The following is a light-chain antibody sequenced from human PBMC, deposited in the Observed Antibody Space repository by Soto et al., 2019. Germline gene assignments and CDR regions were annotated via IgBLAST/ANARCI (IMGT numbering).Light chain of an antibody. CDR2: DAS. CDR1: QSVSSY. V-gene: IGKV3-11*01. Sequence: EIVLTQSPATLSLSPGERATLSCRASQSVSSYLAWYQQKPGQAPRLLIYDASNRATCIPARFSGSGAGTFFALTSSRLEPEDFAVYYCQQRSNWPTFGQGTKVEIK. J-gene: IGKJ1*01. CDR3: QQRSNWPT.